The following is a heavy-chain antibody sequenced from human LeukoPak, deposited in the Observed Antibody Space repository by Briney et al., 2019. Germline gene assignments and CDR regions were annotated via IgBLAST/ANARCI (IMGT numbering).Heavy chain of an antibody. CDR1: GFIFSHDG. CDR2: IWNDGSNK. D-gene: IGHD4-11*01. J-gene: IGHJ4*02. CDR3: AKDAQRGFDYSNSLDY. V-gene: IGHV3-33*06. Sequence: GGSLRLSCAASGFIFSHDGMDCVRQAPGRGLEWVAVIWNDGSNKYYADSVKGRFTISRGNSKNTLYLQMNSLRAEDTAVYYCAKDAQRGFDYSNSLDYWGQGTLVTVSS.